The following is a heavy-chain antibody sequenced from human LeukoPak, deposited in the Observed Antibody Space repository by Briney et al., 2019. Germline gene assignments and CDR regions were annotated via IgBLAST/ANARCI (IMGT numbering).Heavy chain of an antibody. V-gene: IGHV4-4*07. J-gene: IGHJ4*02. D-gene: IGHD3-10*01. CDR1: GGSISSYY. CDR3: ARQAVLLWFGELFDY. CDR2: IYTSGST. Sequence: SETLSLTCTVSGGSISSYYWSWIRQPAGKGLEWIGRIYTSGSTNYNPFLKSRVTISVDTSKNQFSLKLSSVTAADTAVYYCARQAVLLWFGELFDYWGQGTLVTVSS.